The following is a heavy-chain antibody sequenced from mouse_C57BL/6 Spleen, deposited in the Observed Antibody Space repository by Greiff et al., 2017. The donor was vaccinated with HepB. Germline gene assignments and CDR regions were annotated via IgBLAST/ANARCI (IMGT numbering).Heavy chain of an antibody. Sequence: ESGPGLVKPSQSLSLTCSVTGYSITSGYYWNWIRQFPGNKLEWMGYISYDGSNNYNPSLKNRISITRDTSKNQFFLKLNSVTTEDTATYYCASQTGYAMDYWGQGTSVTVSS. CDR3: ASQTGYAMDY. J-gene: IGHJ4*01. CDR2: ISYDGSN. CDR1: GYSITSGYY. D-gene: IGHD4-1*01. V-gene: IGHV3-6*01.